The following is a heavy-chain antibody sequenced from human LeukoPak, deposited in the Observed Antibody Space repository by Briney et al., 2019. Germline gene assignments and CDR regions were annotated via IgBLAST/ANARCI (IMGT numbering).Heavy chain of an antibody. CDR3: ARGAQQWLVLSEFDY. CDR2: INPNSGGT. V-gene: IGHV1-2*02. D-gene: IGHD6-19*01. Sequence: ASVKVSCKASGYTFTGYYMHWVRQAPGQGLEWMGWINPNSGGTNYAQKFQGRVTMTRDPSISTAYMELSRLRSDDTAVCYCARGAQQWLVLSEFDYWGQGTLVTVSS. J-gene: IGHJ4*02. CDR1: GYTFTGYY.